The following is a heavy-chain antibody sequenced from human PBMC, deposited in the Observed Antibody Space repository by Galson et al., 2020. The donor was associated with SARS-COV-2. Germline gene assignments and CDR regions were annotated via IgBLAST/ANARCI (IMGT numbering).Heavy chain of an antibody. CDR3: ARTVYESSSPPFDY. CDR1: GFSLSTTGVA. V-gene: IGHV2-5*02. Sequence: SGPTLVKPTQTLKLTCTFSGFSLSTTGVAVGWSRQPPGKALEWLAFMYWDDDKRYSPSLMSRLTITTDTSKNQVVLTMTNMDPVDTATYYWARTVYESSSPPFDYWGYGTLVTVSS. CDR2: MYWDDDK. J-gene: IGHJ4*03. D-gene: IGHD6-6*01.